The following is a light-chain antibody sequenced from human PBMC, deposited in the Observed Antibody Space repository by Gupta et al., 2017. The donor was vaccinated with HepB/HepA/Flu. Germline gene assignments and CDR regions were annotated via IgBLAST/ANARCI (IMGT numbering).Light chain of an antibody. J-gene: IGLJ2*01. Sequence: SYVLTQPPSVSVAPGKTARITCGGNNIGSKSVHWYQQKPGQAPVLFVYDDSDRPSGIPERFSGSNAGNTDTLTISRVEAGDEADYYCPAWDSSSDVVFGGGTKLTVL. CDR2: DDS. CDR1: NIGSKS. CDR3: PAWDSSSDVV. V-gene: IGLV3-21*03.